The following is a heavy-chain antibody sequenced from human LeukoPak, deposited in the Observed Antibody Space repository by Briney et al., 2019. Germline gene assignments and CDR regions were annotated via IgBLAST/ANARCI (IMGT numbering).Heavy chain of an antibody. CDR2: IYTSGST. J-gene: IGHJ4*02. CDR3: ARDGGLELPKKAFDY. Sequence: SETLSLTCTVSGGSISSYYWSWIRQPAGKGLEWIGRIYTSGSTNYNPSLKSRVTMSVDTSKNQFSLKLSSVTAADTAVYYCARDGGLELPKKAFDYWGQGTLVTVSS. V-gene: IGHV4-4*07. CDR1: GGSISSYY. D-gene: IGHD1-7*01.